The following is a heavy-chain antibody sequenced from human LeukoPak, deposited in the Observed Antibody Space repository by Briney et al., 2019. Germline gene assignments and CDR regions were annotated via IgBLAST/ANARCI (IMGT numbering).Heavy chain of an antibody. Sequence: PGGSLRLSCAASGFTFSTYWMSWVRQAPGKGLEWVANIKQDGSQKYYVDSVRGRFTISRDNAKNSLYLQMNSLRVEDTAVYYCARGGAARLHLQNWGQGTLVTVSS. CDR1: GFTFSTYW. V-gene: IGHV3-7*03. CDR2: IKQDGSQK. J-gene: IGHJ1*01. CDR3: ARGGAARLHLQN. D-gene: IGHD6-6*01.